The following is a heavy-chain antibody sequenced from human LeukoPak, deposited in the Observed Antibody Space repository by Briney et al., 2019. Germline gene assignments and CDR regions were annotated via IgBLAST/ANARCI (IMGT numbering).Heavy chain of an antibody. CDR3: ARDSNYYDSSGYPFGDY. J-gene: IGHJ4*02. V-gene: IGHV1-18*01. CDR1: GYTFPSYG. CDR2: ISAYNGNT. Sequence: ASVKVSCKTSGYTFPSYGISWVRQAPGQGLEWMGWISAYNGNTNYAQKLQGRVTMTTDTSTSTAYMELRSLRSDDTAVYYCARDSNYYDSSGYPFGDYWGQGTLVTVPS. D-gene: IGHD3-22*01.